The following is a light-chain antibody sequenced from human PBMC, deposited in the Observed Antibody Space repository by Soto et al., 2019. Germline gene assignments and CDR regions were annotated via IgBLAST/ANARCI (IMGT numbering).Light chain of an antibody. CDR3: QQRSNPFT. J-gene: IGKJ3*01. CDR1: QSVSSY. V-gene: IGKV3-11*01. Sequence: EIVLTQSPATLSLSPGERATLSCRASQSVSSYLAWYQHKPGQAPRLLIYDATHRATDIPARFSGSGSGTDFTLTISSLEPEDFAVYYCQQRSNPFTFGPGTKVDIK. CDR2: DAT.